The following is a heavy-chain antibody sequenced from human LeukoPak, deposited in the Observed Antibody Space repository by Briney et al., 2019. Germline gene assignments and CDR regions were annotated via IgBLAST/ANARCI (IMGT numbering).Heavy chain of an antibody. D-gene: IGHD6-19*01. Sequence: SETLSLTCSVSGYSISSGYYWGWIRPPPGKGLEWIGSIYYSGSTYYNPSLKSRVTISVDTSKNQFSLKLRSVTAADTAVYYCARSQARLSWFDPWGQGILVTVSS. CDR1: GYSISSGYY. J-gene: IGHJ5*02. V-gene: IGHV4-38-2*02. CDR2: IYYSGST. CDR3: ARSQARLSWFDP.